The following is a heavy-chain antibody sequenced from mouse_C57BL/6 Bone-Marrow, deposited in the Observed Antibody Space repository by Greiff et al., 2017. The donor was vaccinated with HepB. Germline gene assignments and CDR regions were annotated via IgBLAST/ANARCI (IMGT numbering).Heavy chain of an antibody. CDR2: ISDGGSYT. CDR1: GFTFRSYA. J-gene: IGHJ2*01. V-gene: IGHV5-4*01. Sequence: EVQLVESGGGLLKPGGSLKLSCATSGFTFRSYAMSWVRQTPEKRLEWVATISDGGSYTYYPDNVKGRFTISRDNAKNNLYLQMSHLKSEDTAKYYCARGYYGSSSFDHWGEGTTPIVSS. CDR3: ARGYYGSSSFDH. D-gene: IGHD1-1*01.